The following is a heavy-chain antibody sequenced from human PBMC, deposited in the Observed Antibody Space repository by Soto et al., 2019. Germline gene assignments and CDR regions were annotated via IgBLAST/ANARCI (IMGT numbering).Heavy chain of an antibody. D-gene: IGHD2-2*01. CDR2: ISYDGRNK. V-gene: IGHV3-30*18. Sequence: QVPLVESGGGVVQPGRSLRLSCAAYGFTFSSYGMHWVRQAPGKGLEWAAVISYDGRNKYYADSVKGRFNISRDNSKNTLYLQMNSLRAEDTAVYYCAKLLIVVVPAATTPNDAFDICGQGTMVTVSS. CDR3: AKLLIVVVPAATTPNDAFDI. CDR1: GFTFSSYG. J-gene: IGHJ3*02.